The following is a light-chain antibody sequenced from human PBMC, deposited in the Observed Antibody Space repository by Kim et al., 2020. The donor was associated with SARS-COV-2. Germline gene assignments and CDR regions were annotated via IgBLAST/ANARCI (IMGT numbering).Light chain of an antibody. CDR2: RDS. Sequence: SYELTQPLSVSVALGQTARITCGGNNIGSKNVHWYQQKPGRAPVLVIYRDSNRPSGIPERFSGSNSGNTATLTISRAQAGDEADYYCQVWDSSTVFGGGT. V-gene: IGLV3-9*01. CDR3: QVWDSSTV. CDR1: NIGSKN. J-gene: IGLJ3*02.